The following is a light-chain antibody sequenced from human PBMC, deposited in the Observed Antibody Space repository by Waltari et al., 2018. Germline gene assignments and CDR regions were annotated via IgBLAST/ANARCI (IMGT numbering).Light chain of an antibody. J-gene: IGLJ2*01. V-gene: IGLV2-14*01. CDR2: EVN. Sequence: QSALTQPASVSGSPGQSITISCTGTSSDIGAYNYVSWYQQHPGKAPKLMIYEVNNRPSGVSNRFSGSKSGNTASLTISGLQTEDESDYYCSSYTSSSTHVVFGGGTKLTVL. CDR1: SSDIGAYNY. CDR3: SSYTSSSTHVV.